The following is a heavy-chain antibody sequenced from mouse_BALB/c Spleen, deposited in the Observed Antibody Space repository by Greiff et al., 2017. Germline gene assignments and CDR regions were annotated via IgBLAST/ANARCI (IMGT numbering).Heavy chain of an antibody. CDR3: ARVRYYGSSFDY. CDR2: ISYSGST. Sequence: VQLQQSGPGLVKPSQSLSLTCTVTGYSITSDYAWNWIRQFPGNKLEWMGYISYSGSTSYNPSLKSRISITRDTSKNQFFLQLNSVTTEDTATYYCARVRYYGSSFDYWGQGTTLTVSS. J-gene: IGHJ2*01. CDR1: GYSITSDYA. D-gene: IGHD1-1*01. V-gene: IGHV3-2*02.